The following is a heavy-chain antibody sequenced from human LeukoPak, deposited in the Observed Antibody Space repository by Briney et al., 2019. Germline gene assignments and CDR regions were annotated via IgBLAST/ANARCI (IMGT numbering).Heavy chain of an antibody. J-gene: IGHJ4*02. CDR1: GYTFTGYY. D-gene: IGHD6-19*01. CDR2: INPNSGGT. CDR3: ARFIAVAGTGVRSYYFDY. V-gene: IGHV1-2*02. Sequence: GASVKVSCKASGYTFTGYYMHWVRQAPGQGLEWMGWINPNSGGTNYAQKFQGRVTMTRDTSISTAYMELSRLRSDDTAVYYCARFIAVAGTGVRSYYFDYWGQGTLVTVSS.